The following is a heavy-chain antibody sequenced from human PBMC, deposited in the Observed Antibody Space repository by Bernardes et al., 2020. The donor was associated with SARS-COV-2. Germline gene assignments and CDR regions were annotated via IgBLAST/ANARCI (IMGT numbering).Heavy chain of an antibody. CDR3: ARKRVAWDV. J-gene: IGHJ6*02. V-gene: IGHV3-11*01. CDR2: MSSGGSSI. CDR1: GFDFSDYY. Sequence: GGSLRLSCAASGFDFSDYYMTWVRRAPGKGLEWVSYMSSGGSSIYYADSVKGRFTISRDNAKSSLYLQMNSLRAEDTAVYYCARKRVAWDVWGQGTTVTVSS.